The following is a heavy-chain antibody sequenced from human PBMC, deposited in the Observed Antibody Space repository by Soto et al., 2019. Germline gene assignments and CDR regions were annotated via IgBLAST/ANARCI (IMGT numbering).Heavy chain of an antibody. D-gene: IGHD5-12*01. CDR3: AKNRERVHSGYDWAYYYSGMDV. V-gene: IGHV3-30*18. J-gene: IGHJ6*02. CDR2: ISYDGSNK. CDR1: GFTFSSYG. Sequence: GGSLRLSCAASGFTFSSYGMHWVRQAPGKGLEWVAVISYDGSNKYYADSVKGRFTISRDNSKNTLYLQMNSLRAEDTAVYYCAKNRERVHSGYDWAYYYSGMDVWGQGTTVTVSS.